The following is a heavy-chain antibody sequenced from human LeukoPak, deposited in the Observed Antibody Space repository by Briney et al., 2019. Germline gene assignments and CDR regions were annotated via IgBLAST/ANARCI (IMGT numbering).Heavy chain of an antibody. V-gene: IGHV1-46*01. J-gene: IGHJ4*02. CDR2: TNPTGGTT. CDR1: GYTFSTYY. D-gene: IGHD1-26*01. CDR3: SRDLGGSYNDY. Sequence: ASVKVSCKASGYTFSTYYMHWVRQAPGQGLEWVGVTNPTGGTTTYAQKVQGRVTMTRDTSSSTVYMELSSLRIEDTAVYYCSRDLGGSYNDYWGQGTRVTVSS.